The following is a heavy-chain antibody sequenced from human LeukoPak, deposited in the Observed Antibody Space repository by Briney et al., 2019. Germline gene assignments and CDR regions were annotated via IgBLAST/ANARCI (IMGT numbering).Heavy chain of an antibody. D-gene: IGHD6-19*01. Sequence: PSETLSLTCTVSGGSISSGGYYWSWIRQHPGKGLEWIGYIYYSGSTYYNPSLKSRVTISVDTSKNQFSLKLSSVTAADTAVYYCARAGYSSGWSEEIYWYFDLWGRGTLVTVSS. J-gene: IGHJ2*01. CDR3: ARAGYSSGWSEEIYWYFDL. CDR1: GGSISSGGYY. CDR2: IYYSGST. V-gene: IGHV4-31*03.